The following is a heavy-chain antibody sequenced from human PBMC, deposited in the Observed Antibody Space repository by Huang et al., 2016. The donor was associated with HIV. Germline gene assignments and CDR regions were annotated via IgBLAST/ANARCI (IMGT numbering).Heavy chain of an antibody. D-gene: IGHD3-3*01. CDR2: IDYSGST. J-gene: IGHJ4*02. CDR1: GGSISTHY. CDR3: ARDHHDFWRGYRRMYFFDH. V-gene: IGHV4-59*11. Sequence: QVQLQESGPGLVKPSETLSLTCTVSGGSISTHYWSWIRQPPGKGLEWSGSIDYSGSTNYSPSLKGRVTILLDTSKNQFSLRVNSVTAADTAMYYCARDHHDFWRGYRRMYFFDHWGQGTLVTVSS.